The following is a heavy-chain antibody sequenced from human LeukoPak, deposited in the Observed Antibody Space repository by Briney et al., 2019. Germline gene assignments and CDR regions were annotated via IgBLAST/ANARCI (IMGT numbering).Heavy chain of an antibody. J-gene: IGHJ4*02. CDR3: ARDPPYYDSSGHYYDY. V-gene: IGHV3-21*01. CDR1: GLTVGTQY. CDR2: ISGSSIYI. D-gene: IGHD3-22*01. Sequence: GGSLRLSCAASGLTVGTQYMHWVRQAPGKGLEWVSSISGSSIYIYYADSVKGRFTISRDNAKNSLYLQMNSLRAEDTAVYYCARDPPYYDSSGHYYDYWGQGTLVTVSS.